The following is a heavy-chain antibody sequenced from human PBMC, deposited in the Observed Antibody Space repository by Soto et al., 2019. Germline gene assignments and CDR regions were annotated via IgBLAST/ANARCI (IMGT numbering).Heavy chain of an antibody. Sequence: SLRLSCAASGFTFGSYGMHWVRQAPGKGLEWVAVISYDGSNKYYADSVKGRFTISRDNSKNTLYLQMNSLRAEDTAVYYCAKDVGSGPIDYWGQGTLVTVSS. V-gene: IGHV3-30*18. D-gene: IGHD6-19*01. CDR2: ISYDGSNK. CDR3: AKDVGSGPIDY. CDR1: GFTFGSYG. J-gene: IGHJ4*02.